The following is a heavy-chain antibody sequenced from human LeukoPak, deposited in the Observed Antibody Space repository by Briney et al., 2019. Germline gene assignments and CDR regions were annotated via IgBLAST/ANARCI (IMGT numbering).Heavy chain of an antibody. Sequence: PGGSLKLSCAASGVTFSSYAMSWVRQAPGKGLEWVSAISGSGGSTYYADSVKGRFTISRDNSKNTLYLQMNSLRSEDTAVYYCAKDTNPAPPWSKGSYYWDAFDIWGQGTMVTVSS. CDR1: GVTFSSYA. CDR2: ISGSGGST. J-gene: IGHJ3*02. V-gene: IGHV3-23*01. CDR3: AKDTNPAPPWSKGSYYWDAFDI. D-gene: IGHD3-10*01.